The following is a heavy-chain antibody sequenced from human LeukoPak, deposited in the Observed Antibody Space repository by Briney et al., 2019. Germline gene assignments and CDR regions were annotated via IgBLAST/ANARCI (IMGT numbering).Heavy chain of an antibody. J-gene: IGHJ4*02. D-gene: IGHD3-10*01. V-gene: IGHV3-23*01. CDR1: GFTFSSYA. CDR3: AKDHTIWFGEYQFDY. CDR2: ISGSGGST. Sequence: GGSLRLSCAASGFTFSSYAMSWVRQAPGKGLEWVSAISGSGGSTYYADSVKGRFTISRDNSKNTLYLQMNSLRAEDTAVYYCAKDHTIWFGEYQFDYWGQGTLVTVSS.